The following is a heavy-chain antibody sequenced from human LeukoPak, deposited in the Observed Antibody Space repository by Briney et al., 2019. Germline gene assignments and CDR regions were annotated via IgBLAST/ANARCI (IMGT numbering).Heavy chain of an antibody. Sequence: PSETLSLTCTVSGGSISSYYWSWIRQPAGKGLEWLGRIYTSGSTNYNPSLKSRVTMSVDTSENQFSLKLSSVTAADTAVYYCARYLSRSSWRWAFDPWGQGTLVTVSS. CDR3: ARYLSRSSWRWAFDP. D-gene: IGHD6-13*01. J-gene: IGHJ5*02. CDR2: IYTSGST. CDR1: GGSISSYY. V-gene: IGHV4-4*07.